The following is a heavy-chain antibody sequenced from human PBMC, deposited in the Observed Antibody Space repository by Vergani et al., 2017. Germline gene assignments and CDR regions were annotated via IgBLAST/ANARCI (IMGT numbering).Heavy chain of an antibody. Sequence: QVQLVQSGAEVKKPGASVKVSCKASGYTFTSYGISWVRQAPGQGLELMGWISAYNGNTHYAQKLQGRVTMTTDTSTSTAYMELRSLRADDTAVYYCAKSPHTTVTIDWYFDLWGRGTLVTVSS. V-gene: IGHV1-18*01. J-gene: IGHJ2*01. CDR3: AKSPHTTVTIDWYFDL. CDR2: ISAYNGNT. D-gene: IGHD4-17*01. CDR1: GYTFTSYG.